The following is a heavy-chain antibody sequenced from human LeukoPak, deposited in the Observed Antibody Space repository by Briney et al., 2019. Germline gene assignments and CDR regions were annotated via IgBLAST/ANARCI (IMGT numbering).Heavy chain of an antibody. CDR1: GGTFSSYA. CDR3: ARKRGYSGYDYGY. D-gene: IGHD5-12*01. V-gene: IGHV1-69*01. CDR2: IIPIFGTA. Sequence: RASVKVSCKASGGTFSSYAISWVRQAPGQGLAWMGGIIPIFGTANYAQKFQGRVTITADESTSTAYMELSSLRSEDTAVYYCARKRGYSGYDYGYWGQGTLVTVSS. J-gene: IGHJ4*02.